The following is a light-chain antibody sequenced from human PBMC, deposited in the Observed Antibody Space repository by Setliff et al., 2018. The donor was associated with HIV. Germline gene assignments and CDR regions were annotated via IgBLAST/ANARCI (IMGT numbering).Light chain of an antibody. V-gene: IGLV2-14*03. CDR1: SSDVGGYYY. CDR2: DVS. J-gene: IGLJ2*01. Sequence: QSVLTQPASVSGSPGQSITISCTGTSSDVGGYYYVSWYQQHPGTDPKLMIYDVSKRPSGVSNRFSGSKSGNTASLTISGHQAGDEADYYCSSYTTSSTLVFGGGTKVTVL. CDR3: SSYTTSSTLV.